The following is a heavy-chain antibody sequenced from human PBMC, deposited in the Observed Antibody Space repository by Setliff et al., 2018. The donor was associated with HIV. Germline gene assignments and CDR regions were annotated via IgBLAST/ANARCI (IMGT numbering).Heavy chain of an antibody. J-gene: IGHJ4*02. V-gene: IGHV1-18*01. D-gene: IGHD5-12*01. CDR3: ARGKTWLRFLDY. CDR2: INTHSGYT. CDR1: GYTFNNYG. Sequence: ASVKVSCKASGYTFNNYGISWVRQAPGQGLEWMGWINTHSGYTNYAQNVQGRVTVTMDTSTSTAYMELRSLKSYDTAVYYCARGKTWLRFLDYWGQGTLVTVSS.